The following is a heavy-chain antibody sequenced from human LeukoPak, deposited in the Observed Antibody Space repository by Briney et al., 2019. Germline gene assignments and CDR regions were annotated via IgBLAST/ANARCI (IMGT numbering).Heavy chain of an antibody. CDR3: ARDLINSPLGY. V-gene: IGHV4-34*01. Sequence: SETLSLTCAVYGGSFSGYYWSWIRQPPGKGLEWIGEINHSGSTNYNPSLKSRVTISVDTSKNQFSPKLSSVTAADTAVYYCARDLINSPLGYWGQGTLVTVSS. CDR1: GGSFSGYY. J-gene: IGHJ4*02. CDR2: INHSGST. D-gene: IGHD4-23*01.